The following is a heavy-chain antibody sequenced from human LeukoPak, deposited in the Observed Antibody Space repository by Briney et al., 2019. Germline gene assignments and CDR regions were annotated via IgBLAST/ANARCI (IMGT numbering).Heavy chain of an antibody. CDR3: ARAKGIFDPFDY. CDR2: INTDGSST. Sequence: GGSLRLSCAASGFTFSSYGMHWVRQAPGKGLVWVSRINTDGSSTSYADSVKGRFTISRDNAKNTLYLQMNSLRAEDTAVYYCARAKGIFDPFDYWGQGTLVTVSS. D-gene: IGHD3-3*01. V-gene: IGHV3-74*01. CDR1: GFTFSSYG. J-gene: IGHJ4*02.